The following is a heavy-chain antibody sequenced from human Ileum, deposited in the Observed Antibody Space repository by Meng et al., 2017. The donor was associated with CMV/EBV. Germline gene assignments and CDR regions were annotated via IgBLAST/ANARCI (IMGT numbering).Heavy chain of an antibody. CDR2: ISASGAST. CDR1: GFTFSSFA. Sequence: LRLVSGGGLVQPGGSLRASCAASGFTFSSFAMDWVRLAPGKGLEWVSGISASGASTYYADSVKGRFTISRDNSKNTLFLQMNSLRAEDTAVYYCAKNWGNDFWGQGTLVTVSS. J-gene: IGHJ4*02. V-gene: IGHV3-23*01. D-gene: IGHD7-27*01. CDR3: AKNWGNDF.